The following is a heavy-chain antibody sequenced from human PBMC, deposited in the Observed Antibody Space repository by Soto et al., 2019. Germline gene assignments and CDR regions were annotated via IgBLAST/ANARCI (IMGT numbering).Heavy chain of an antibody. V-gene: IGHV1-18*01. CDR2: ISAHNGNT. CDR1: GYTFTSYG. CDR3: ARGRYVDY. J-gene: IGHJ4*02. D-gene: IGHD1-1*01. Sequence: QVHLVQSGAEVKKPGASVKVSCKGSGYTFTSYGITWVRRAPGQGLEWMGWISAHNGNTNYAQKLQGRVTVTRDTSTSTAYMTLRSLRSDDTAVYYCARGRYVDYWGQGALVTVSS.